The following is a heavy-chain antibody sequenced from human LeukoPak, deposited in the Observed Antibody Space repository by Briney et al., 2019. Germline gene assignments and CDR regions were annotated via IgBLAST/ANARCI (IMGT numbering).Heavy chain of an antibody. D-gene: IGHD6-19*01. CDR1: GFTFDDYA. V-gene: IGHV3-9*01. CDR2: ISWNSGSI. CDR3: AKGGGQWLVESYFDY. J-gene: IGHJ4*02. Sequence: GRSLRLSCAASGFTFDDYAMHRVRQAPGKGLEWVSGISWNSGSIGYADSVKGRFTISRDNAKNSLYLQMNSLRAEDTALYYCAKGGGQWLVESYFDYWGQGTLVTVSS.